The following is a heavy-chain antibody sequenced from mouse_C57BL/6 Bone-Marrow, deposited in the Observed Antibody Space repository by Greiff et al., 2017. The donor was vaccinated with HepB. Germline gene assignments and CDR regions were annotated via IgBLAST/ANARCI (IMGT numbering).Heavy chain of an antibody. CDR3: ARFDDDYPSYAMDY. V-gene: IGHV1-69*01. Sequence: QVQLQQPGAELVMPGASVKLSCKASGYTFTSYWMHWVKQRPGQGLEWIGEIDPSDSYTNYNQKFKGKATLTVDKSSSTAYMQLSSLTSEDSAVYYCARFDDDYPSYAMDYWGQGTSVTVSS. D-gene: IGHD2-3*01. J-gene: IGHJ4*01. CDR2: IDPSDSYT. CDR1: GYTFTSYW.